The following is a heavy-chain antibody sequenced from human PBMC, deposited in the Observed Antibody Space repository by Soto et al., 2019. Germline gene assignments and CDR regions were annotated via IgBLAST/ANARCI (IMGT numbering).Heavy chain of an antibody. CDR2: INHSGST. D-gene: IGHD5-18*01. CDR1: GGSFSGYY. CDR3: ARVFGYSYGTFDY. J-gene: IGHJ4*02. V-gene: IGHV4-34*01. Sequence: SETLSLTCAVYGGSFSGYYWSWIRRPPGKGLEWIGEINHSGSTNYNPSLKSRVTISVDTSKNQFSLKLSSVTAADTAVYYCARVFGYSYGTFDYWGQGTLVTVSS.